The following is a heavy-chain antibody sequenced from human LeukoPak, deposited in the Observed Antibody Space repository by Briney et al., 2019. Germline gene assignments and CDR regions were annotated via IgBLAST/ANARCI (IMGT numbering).Heavy chain of an antibody. D-gene: IGHD4-17*01. CDR3: AKDLTTVTTLFDY. Sequence: GGSLRLSCAASGFTVSSNYMSWVRQAPGKGLEWVSVIYSGGSTYYADSVKGRFTISRDNSKNTLYLQMNRLRAEDTAVYYCAKDLTTVTTLFDYWGQGTLVTVSS. J-gene: IGHJ4*02. V-gene: IGHV3-66*01. CDR2: IYSGGST. CDR1: GFTVSSNY.